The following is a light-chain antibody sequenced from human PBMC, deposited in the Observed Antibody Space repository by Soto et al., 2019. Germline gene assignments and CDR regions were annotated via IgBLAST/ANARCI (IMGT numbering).Light chain of an antibody. CDR1: SNDVGGYNY. V-gene: IGLV2-11*01. J-gene: IGLJ1*01. CDR2: DVS. CDR3: CSNAGGPDV. Sequence: QSVLSQPRSVSGSPGQSVAISCTGTSNDVGGYNYVSWYQQHPGRVPKVIIYDVSQRPSGAPDRFSGSKSGNTASLTISDLQAEDEADYYCCSNAGGPDVFGSGTKVTVL.